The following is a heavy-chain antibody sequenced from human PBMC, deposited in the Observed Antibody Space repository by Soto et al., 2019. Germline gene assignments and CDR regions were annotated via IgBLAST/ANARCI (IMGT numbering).Heavy chain of an antibody. Sequence: QVQLQQSGPGLVKPSQTLSLTCAISGDSVSSNSAAWNWIRQSPSRGLEWLGRTYYRSKWYNDYAVSVKSRITTNPDTSKNQFSLQLNSVTPEDTAVYYCARAGGYTPWDYYYGMDVWGQGTTVTVSS. V-gene: IGHV6-1*01. CDR2: TYYRSKWYN. CDR3: ARAGGYTPWDYYYGMDV. D-gene: IGHD3-16*01. J-gene: IGHJ6*02. CDR1: GDSVSSNSAA.